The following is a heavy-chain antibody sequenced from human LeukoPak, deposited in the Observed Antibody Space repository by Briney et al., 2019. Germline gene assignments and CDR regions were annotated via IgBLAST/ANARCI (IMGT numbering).Heavy chain of an antibody. CDR3: ARDLAVAGTIIDY. V-gene: IGHV3-30-3*01. J-gene: IGHJ4*02. D-gene: IGHD6-19*01. CDR2: ISYDGSNK. Sequence: GRSLRLSCAASGFTFSSYAMHWVRQAPGKGLEWVAVISYDGSNKYYADSVKGRFTISRDNSKNTLYLQMNSQRAEDTAVYYCARDLAVAGTIIDYWGQGTLVTVSS. CDR1: GFTFSSYA.